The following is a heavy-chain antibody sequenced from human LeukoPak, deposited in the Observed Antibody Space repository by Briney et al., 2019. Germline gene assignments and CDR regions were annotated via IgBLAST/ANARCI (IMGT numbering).Heavy chain of an antibody. CDR3: AKGYYYDSSGYPYYYGMDV. J-gene: IGHJ6*02. CDR2: INSDGSST. V-gene: IGHV3-74*01. D-gene: IGHD3-22*01. Sequence: GGSLRLSCAASGFTFSSYWMHWVRQAPGKGLVWVSRINSDGSSTSYADSVKGRFTISRDNAKNTLYLQMNSLRAEDTAVYYCAKGYYYDSSGYPYYYGMDVWGQGTTVTVSS. CDR1: GFTFSSYW.